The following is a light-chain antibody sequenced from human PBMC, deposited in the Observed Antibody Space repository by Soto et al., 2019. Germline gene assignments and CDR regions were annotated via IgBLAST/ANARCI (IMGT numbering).Light chain of an antibody. CDR2: VAS. V-gene: IGKV3-20*01. Sequence: EIVLTQSPGTLSLSPGERATLSCRASQSVAGSSLAWYQQKPGQAPRLLIYVASSRATGIPDRFSGSGSGTDFTLTISRLEPEDFAVYYCQQYGSSPKTFGQGTKVEIK. CDR3: QQYGSSPKT. J-gene: IGKJ1*01. CDR1: QSVAGSS.